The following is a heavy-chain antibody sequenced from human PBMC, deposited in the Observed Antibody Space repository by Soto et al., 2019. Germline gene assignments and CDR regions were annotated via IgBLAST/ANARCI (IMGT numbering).Heavy chain of an antibody. CDR2: ISGSGGST. Sequence: GGSLRLSCAASGFTFSSYAMSWVRQAPGKGLEWVSAISGSGGSTYYADSVKGRFTISRDNSKNTLYLQMNSLRAEDTAVYYCAKLYCSSTSCYHKSGGYFDYWGQGTLVTVSS. V-gene: IGHV3-23*01. CDR3: AKLYCSSTSCYHKSGGYFDY. CDR1: GFTFSSYA. J-gene: IGHJ4*02. D-gene: IGHD2-2*01.